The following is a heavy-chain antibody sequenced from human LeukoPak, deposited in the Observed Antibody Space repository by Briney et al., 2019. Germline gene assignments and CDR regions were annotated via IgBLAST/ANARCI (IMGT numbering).Heavy chain of an antibody. CDR1: GFTFSTYA. J-gene: IGHJ4*02. CDR3: TTDGIAAAPNY. V-gene: IGHV3-23*01. CDR2: IAGSGGSS. D-gene: IGHD6-13*01. Sequence: GGSLRLSCAASGFTFSTYAMSWVRQAPGKGLEWVSAIAGSGGSSYYADSVKGRFSISRDNSKNTLYVQMNSLKTEDTAVYYCTTDGIAAAPNYWGQGTLVTVSS.